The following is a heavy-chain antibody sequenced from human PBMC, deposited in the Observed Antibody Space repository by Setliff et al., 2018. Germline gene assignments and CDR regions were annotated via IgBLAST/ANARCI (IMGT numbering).Heavy chain of an antibody. J-gene: IGHJ4*02. Sequence: SVKVSCKASGGTFSSYAISWVRQAPGQGLEWMGGIIPILGIANYAQKFQGRVTITADKSTSTAYMELSSLRSEDTAVYYCAREELWYYYDSSGPAWVDYWGQGTLVTVSS. CDR2: IIPILGIA. V-gene: IGHV1-69*10. CDR1: GGTFSSYA. D-gene: IGHD3-22*01. CDR3: AREELWYYYDSSGPAWVDY.